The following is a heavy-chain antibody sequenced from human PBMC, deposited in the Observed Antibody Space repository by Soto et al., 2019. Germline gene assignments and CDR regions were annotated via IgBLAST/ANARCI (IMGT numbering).Heavy chain of an antibody. Sequence: QVQLVQSGAEVKKPGASLKVPCKTSGYTFTNYGISWVRQAPGQGLEWMGWISAYNGDTNFAQKFQGRVTMTTDTSTTTAYMELRGLRSDDTAVYFCARDNRFAAATLDTWGQGILVTVSS. V-gene: IGHV1-18*01. CDR3: ARDNRFAAATLDT. D-gene: IGHD6-13*01. CDR2: ISAYNGDT. J-gene: IGHJ5*02. CDR1: GYTFTNYG.